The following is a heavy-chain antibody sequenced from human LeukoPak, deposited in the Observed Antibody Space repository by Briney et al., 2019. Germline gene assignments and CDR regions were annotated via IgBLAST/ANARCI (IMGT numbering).Heavy chain of an antibody. J-gene: IGHJ4*02. Sequence: AASVKVSCKSSGYTFTGYYMHWVRQAPGQGLEWMGWINPNSGGTNYAQKFQGRVTMTRDTSISTAYMELSRLRSDDTAVYYCAVYCSGGSCYIAVNYWGQGTLVTVSS. CDR1: GYTFTGYY. D-gene: IGHD2-15*01. V-gene: IGHV1-2*02. CDR3: AVYCSGGSCYIAVNY. CDR2: INPNSGGT.